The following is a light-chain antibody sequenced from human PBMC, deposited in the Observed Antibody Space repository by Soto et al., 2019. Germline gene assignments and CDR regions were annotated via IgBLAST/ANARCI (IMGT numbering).Light chain of an antibody. J-gene: IGLJ1*01. Sequence: QSVLPQPPSVSAAPGQTVTISCSGSSSNIGQSFVSWYQQFPGAAPKLLIFANYKRPSGIPERFSASKSDTSATLDISGLQTGDEADYYCGAYDVGLRLYFFGTGTKVTVL. V-gene: IGLV1-51*01. CDR2: ANY. CDR1: SSNIGQSF. CDR3: GAYDVGLRLYF.